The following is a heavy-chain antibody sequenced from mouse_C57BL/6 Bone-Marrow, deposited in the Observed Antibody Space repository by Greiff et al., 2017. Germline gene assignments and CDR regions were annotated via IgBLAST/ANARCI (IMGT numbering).Heavy chain of an antibody. CDR3: ARYYGSSFHYFDY. D-gene: IGHD1-1*01. CDR2: IRNKANGYTT. CDR1: GFTFTDYY. J-gene: IGHJ2*01. V-gene: IGHV7-3*01. Sequence: EVLLVESGGGLVQPGGSLSLSCAASGFTFTDYYMRWVRQPPGKALEWLGFIRNKANGYTTEYSASVKGRFTISRDNSQSILYLQMNALRAEDSATYYCARYYGSSFHYFDYWGQGTTLTVSS.